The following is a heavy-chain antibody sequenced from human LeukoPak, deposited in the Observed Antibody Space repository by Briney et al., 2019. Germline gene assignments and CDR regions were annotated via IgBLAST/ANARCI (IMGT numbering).Heavy chain of an antibody. CDR2: IYTSGST. CDR3: ARVRDNWNVAVYDY. CDR1: GGSISSRNYY. D-gene: IGHD1-20*01. Sequence: SETLSLTCTVSGGSISSRNYYWSWIRQPAGKGLEWIGRIYTSGSTNYNPSLKSRVTISVDTSKNQFSLKLISVNAADTAVYYCARVRDNWNVAVYDYWGQGTLVTVSS. V-gene: IGHV4-61*02. J-gene: IGHJ4*02.